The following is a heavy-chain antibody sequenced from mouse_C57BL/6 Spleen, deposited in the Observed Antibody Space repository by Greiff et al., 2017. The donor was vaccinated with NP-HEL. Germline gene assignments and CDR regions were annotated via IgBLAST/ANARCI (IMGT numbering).Heavy chain of an antibody. V-gene: IGHV3-6*01. Sequence: VQLQQSGPGLVKPSQSLSLTCSVTGYSITSGYYWNWLRQFPGNKLEWMGYISYDGSNNYNPSLKNRISITRDTSKNQFFLKLNSVTTEDTATYYCASCITTVVDLYFDVWGTGTTVTVSS. D-gene: IGHD1-1*01. CDR2: ISYDGSN. CDR1: GYSITSGYY. J-gene: IGHJ1*03. CDR3: ASCITTVVDLYFDV.